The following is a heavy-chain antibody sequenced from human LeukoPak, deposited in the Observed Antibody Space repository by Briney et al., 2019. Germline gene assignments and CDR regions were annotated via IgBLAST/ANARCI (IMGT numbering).Heavy chain of an antibody. Sequence: PGGSLRLSCAASGFTFSSYSMNWVRQAPGKGLEWVSSISSSSSYINYADSVKGRFSISRDNAKNSVYLQMNSLRVEDTAMYFCTRDGWLDYWGQGTLVTVSS. CDR3: TRDGWLDY. J-gene: IGHJ4*02. CDR1: GFTFSSYS. CDR2: ISSSSSYI. D-gene: IGHD6-19*01. V-gene: IGHV3-21*01.